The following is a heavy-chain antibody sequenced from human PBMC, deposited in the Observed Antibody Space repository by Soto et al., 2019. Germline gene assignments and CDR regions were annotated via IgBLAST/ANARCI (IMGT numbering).Heavy chain of an antibody. D-gene: IGHD3-10*01. J-gene: IGHJ4*02. CDR2: IKYDGTEK. CDR3: ARVRYYDRNFDY. Sequence: GGSLSLSCAASGFIFTNYWMTWVRQAPGKGLEWVAIIKYDGTEKYYVDPVKGRFTISRDNTKNSVYLQMNSLRAEDTAVYYCARVRYYDRNFDYWGQGTLVTVSS. CDR1: GFIFTNYW. V-gene: IGHV3-7*05.